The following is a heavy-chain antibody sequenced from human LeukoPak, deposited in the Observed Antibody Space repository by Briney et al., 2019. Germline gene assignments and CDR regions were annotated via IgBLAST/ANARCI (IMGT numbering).Heavy chain of an antibody. CDR1: GGSISSYY. J-gene: IGHJ4*02. D-gene: IGHD3-3*01. Sequence: SETLSLTCTVSGGSISSYYWSWIRQPAGKGLEWIGRIYTSGSTNYNPSLKSRVTMSVDTSKNQFSLKLSSVTAADTAVYYCARGNYDFWSGLTGFDYWGQGTLVTVSS. V-gene: IGHV4-4*07. CDR2: IYTSGST. CDR3: ARGNYDFWSGLTGFDY.